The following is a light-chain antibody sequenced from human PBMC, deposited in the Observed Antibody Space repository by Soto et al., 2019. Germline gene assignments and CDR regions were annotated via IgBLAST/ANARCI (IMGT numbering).Light chain of an antibody. Sequence: QSALTQPASVSGSPAQSITISCTGASSDVGSYNLVSWYQQHPGKAPKLMIYEGSKRPSGVSNRFSGSKSGNTASLTISGLQAEDEAKYYCCSYAGSNTPVVFGGGTKVTFL. V-gene: IGLV2-23*01. CDR1: SSDVGSYNL. J-gene: IGLJ2*01. CDR3: CSYAGSNTPVV. CDR2: EGS.